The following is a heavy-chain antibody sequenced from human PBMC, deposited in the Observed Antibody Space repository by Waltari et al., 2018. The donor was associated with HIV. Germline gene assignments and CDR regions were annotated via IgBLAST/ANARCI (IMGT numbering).Heavy chain of an antibody. D-gene: IGHD1-26*01. V-gene: IGHV1-18*01. CDR1: GYPFLSYG. J-gene: IGHJ4*02. CDR2: ISTYNANT. Sequence: QVHLVQSGAEMKKHGASVKVSCKASGYPFLSYGISWVRQAPGHGLEWLGWISTYNANTNYAQSLQGRVTMTTDTSTTTAYMELRSLTSDDTAVYYCARDGLRYSGTFYSDYWGQGTLVTVSS. CDR3: ARDGLRYSGTFYSDY.